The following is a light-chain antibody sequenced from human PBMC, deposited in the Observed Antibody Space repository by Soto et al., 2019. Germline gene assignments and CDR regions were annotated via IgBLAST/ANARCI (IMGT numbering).Light chain of an antibody. J-gene: IGKJ4*01. CDR2: DAS. Sequence: EIVLTQSPATLSLSPGDRAILSCRASQSISSALAWYQQKPGQAPRLLIYDASDRATGIPARFSCSRSGTDFTLTISSLEHEDFALYYCQQRSDWLTFVGGPRVEIK. V-gene: IGKV3-11*01. CDR3: QQRSDWLT. CDR1: QSISSA.